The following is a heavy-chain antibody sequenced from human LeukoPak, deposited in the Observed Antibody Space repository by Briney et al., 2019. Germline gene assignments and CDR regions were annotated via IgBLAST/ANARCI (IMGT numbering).Heavy chain of an antibody. CDR2: IYYSGST. D-gene: IGHD5-18*01. J-gene: IGHJ4*02. V-gene: IGHV4-31*03. CDR1: GGSISSGGYY. Sequence: SETLSLTCTVSGGSISSGGYYWSWIRQHPGKGLEWIGYIYYSGSTYYNPSLKSRVTISVDTSKNQFSLKLSSVTAADTAVYYCARDTAMATGYFDYWGQGTLVTVSS. CDR3: ARDTAMATGYFDY.